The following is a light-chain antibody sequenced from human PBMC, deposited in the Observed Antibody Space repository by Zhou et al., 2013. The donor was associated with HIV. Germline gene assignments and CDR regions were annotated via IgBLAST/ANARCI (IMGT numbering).Light chain of an antibody. Sequence: EIVMTQSPATLSVSPGERATLSCRASQSVNNNLAWYQQKPGQAPRLLISGASTRATDVPARFSGSGSGTEFTLTISSMQAEDFAVYYCQQYNNWPPLTFGGRDQGGDQT. CDR2: GAS. CDR3: QQYNNWPPLT. V-gene: IGKV3-15*01. J-gene: IGKJ4*01. CDR1: QSVNNN.